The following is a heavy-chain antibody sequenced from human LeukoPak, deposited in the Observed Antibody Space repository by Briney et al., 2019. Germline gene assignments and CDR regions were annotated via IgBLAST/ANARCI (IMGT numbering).Heavy chain of an antibody. Sequence: WIRQPPGKGLEWVGFIRSKAYGGTTEYAASVKGRFTISRDDSKSIAYLQMNSLKTEDTAVYYCTRDLRPDDFWSGPSGWGQGTLVTVSS. CDR2: IRSKAYGGTT. J-gene: IGHJ4*02. V-gene: IGHV3-49*02. D-gene: IGHD3-3*01. CDR3: TRDLRPDDFWSGPSG.